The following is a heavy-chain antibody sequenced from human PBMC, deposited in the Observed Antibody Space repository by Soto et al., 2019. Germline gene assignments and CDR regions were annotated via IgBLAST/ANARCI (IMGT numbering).Heavy chain of an antibody. Sequence: SVKVSCKASGFTLTSSAVQWVRQARGQRLEWIGWIVVGSGNTIYAQNFQDRVTITRDMSTNTANMELSSLRSEDTAVYYCAANSGRLRKGYYYGMDVCGQGPTVTVYS. CDR1: GFTLTSSA. D-gene: IGHD2-21*02. CDR3: AANSGRLRKGYYYGMDV. V-gene: IGHV1-58*01. J-gene: IGHJ6*02. CDR2: IVVGSGNT.